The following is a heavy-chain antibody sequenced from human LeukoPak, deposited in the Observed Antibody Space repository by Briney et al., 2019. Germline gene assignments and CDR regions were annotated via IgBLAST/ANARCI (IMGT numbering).Heavy chain of an antibody. V-gene: IGHV1-2*02. J-gene: IGHJ6*03. Sequence: ASVKVSCNASGYPFTVYYMHWVRQAPGQGLKWMGWINPNSGGTDYAQKFQGRVTMTRDTSISTAYTELSRLKSDDTAVYYCARDPQYDFWSGYYTSYYMDVWGKGTTVTVSS. D-gene: IGHD3-3*01. CDR3: ARDPQYDFWSGYYTSYYMDV. CDR1: GYPFTVYY. CDR2: INPNSGGT.